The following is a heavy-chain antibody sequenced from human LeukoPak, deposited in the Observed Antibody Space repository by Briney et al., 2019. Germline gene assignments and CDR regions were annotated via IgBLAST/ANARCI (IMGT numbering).Heavy chain of an antibody. CDR1: GGSISSGDYY. Sequence: PSETLSLTCTVSGGSISSGDYYWSWIRQLPGKGLEWIGYIYYSGSTYYNPSLKSRVSISVDTSKNQFSLKLSSVTAADTAVYYCASSGHEIAVNYWGQGTLVTVSS. D-gene: IGHD6-19*01. V-gene: IGHV4-30-4*01. J-gene: IGHJ4*02. CDR2: IYYSGST. CDR3: ASSGHEIAVNY.